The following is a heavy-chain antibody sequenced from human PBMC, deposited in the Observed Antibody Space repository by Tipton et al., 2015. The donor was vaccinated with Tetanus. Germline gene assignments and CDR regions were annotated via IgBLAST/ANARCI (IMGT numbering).Heavy chain of an antibody. J-gene: IGHJ4*02. D-gene: IGHD3-22*01. Sequence: QLVQSGAEVKKPGASVKVSCKASGYTFTSYYMHWVRQAPGQGLEWMGIINPSGGSTSYAQKFQGRVTMTRDTSTSTVYMELSSLRSEDTAVYYCARDIRFYYDSSGYFDYWGQGTLVTVSS. CDR1: GYTFTSYY. V-gene: IGHV1-46*01. CDR3: ARDIRFYYDSSGYFDY. CDR2: INPSGGST.